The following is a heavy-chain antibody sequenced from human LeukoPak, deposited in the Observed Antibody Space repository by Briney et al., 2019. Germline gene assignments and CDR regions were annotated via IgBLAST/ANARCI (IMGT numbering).Heavy chain of an antibody. CDR1: GFTFSNYG. CDR3: VKDNPLDY. J-gene: IGHJ4*02. CDR2: IRYDGSNK. Sequence: GGSLRLSCRASGFTFSNYGMLWVRQAPGKGLEWVAFIRYDGSNKFYADSAKGRVTISRDNSKNTLYLHINSLRVEDTAVYYCVKDNPLDYWGQGTLVIVSS. D-gene: IGHD1-14*01. V-gene: IGHV3-30*02.